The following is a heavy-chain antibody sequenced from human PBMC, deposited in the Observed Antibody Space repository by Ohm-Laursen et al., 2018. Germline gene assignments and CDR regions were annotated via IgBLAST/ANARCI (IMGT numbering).Heavy chain of an antibody. CDR2: ISSSGSTI. CDR1: GFTFSDYY. D-gene: IGHD3-10*01. J-gene: IGHJ3*02. CDR3: ASGDEADYYRI. V-gene: IGHV3-11*01. Sequence: SLRLSCTASGFTFSDYYMSWIRQAPGKGLEWVSYISSSGSTIYYADSVKGRFTISRDNAKNSLYLQMNSLRAEDTAVYYCASGDEADYYRIWGQGTMVTVSS.